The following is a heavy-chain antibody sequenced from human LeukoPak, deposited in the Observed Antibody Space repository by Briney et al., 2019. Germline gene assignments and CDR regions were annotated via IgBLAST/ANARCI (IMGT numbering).Heavy chain of an antibody. Sequence: PGGSLRLSCAASGLTFDDYAMHWVRQAPGKGLEWVSGISWNSGSIGYADSVKGRSTISRDNAKNSLYLQMNSLRAEDTALYYCAKGGLESYYYYMDVWGKGTTVTVSS. CDR3: AKGGLESYYYYMDV. V-gene: IGHV3-9*01. D-gene: IGHD1-1*01. J-gene: IGHJ6*03. CDR2: ISWNSGSI. CDR1: GLTFDDYA.